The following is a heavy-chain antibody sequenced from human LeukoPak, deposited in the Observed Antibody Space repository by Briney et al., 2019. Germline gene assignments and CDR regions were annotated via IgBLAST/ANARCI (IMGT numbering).Heavy chain of an antibody. D-gene: IGHD7-27*01. CDR3: ATIKSGASDY. CDR2: ISSASTTI. J-gene: IGHJ4*02. Sequence: GGSLRLSCAASGFIFSDYSMNWVRQAPGKGLEWVSYISSASTTIYYVDSVKGRFTVSRDNAKNSLSLQMDSLRAEDTAVYYCATIKSGASDYWGQGTLVTVSS. CDR1: GFIFSDYS. V-gene: IGHV3-48*04.